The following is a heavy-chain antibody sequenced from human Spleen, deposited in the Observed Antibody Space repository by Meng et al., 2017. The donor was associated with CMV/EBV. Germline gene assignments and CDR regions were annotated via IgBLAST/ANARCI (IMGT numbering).Heavy chain of an antibody. CDR3: ARLHDCSPSS. CDR1: GGSFSGYY. V-gene: IGHV4-34*01. D-gene: IGHD4-11*01. Sequence: SETLSLTCAVYGGSFSGYYWSWIRQPPGKGLEWIGEINHSGSTNYNPSLKSRVTISVDTSKNQFSLKLSSVTVTDTAVYYCARLHDCSPSSLGQGTLVTVSS. CDR2: INHSGST. J-gene: IGHJ5*02.